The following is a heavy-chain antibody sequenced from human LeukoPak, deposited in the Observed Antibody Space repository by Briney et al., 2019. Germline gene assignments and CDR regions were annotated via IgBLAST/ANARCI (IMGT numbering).Heavy chain of an antibody. CDR3: AREVNTAMISYYFDY. Sequence: ASVKVSCKASGYTFTSYGISWVRQAPGQGLEWMGWISAYNGNTNYAQKLQGRVTMTTDTSTSTAYMELRSLRSDDTAVYYCAREVNTAMISYYFDYWGQGTLVTVSS. V-gene: IGHV1-18*04. CDR2: ISAYNGNT. CDR1: GYTFTSYG. D-gene: IGHD5-18*01. J-gene: IGHJ4*02.